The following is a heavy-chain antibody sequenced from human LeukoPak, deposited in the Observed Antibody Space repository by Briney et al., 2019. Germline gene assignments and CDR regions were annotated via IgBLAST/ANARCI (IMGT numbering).Heavy chain of an antibody. Sequence: SETLSLTCTVSGTFISPYHWSWFRQSAGKGLEWNGLMYSSGSSNYSPSLKSRLTISPDNSKNQFSLRLSSVTAADTAVYYCARVLCVSNGICYAFDIWGQGTTVIVSS. CDR3: ARVLCVSNGICYAFDI. CDR1: GTFISPYH. D-gene: IGHD2-8*01. J-gene: IGHJ3*02. CDR2: MYSSGSS. V-gene: IGHV4-4*07.